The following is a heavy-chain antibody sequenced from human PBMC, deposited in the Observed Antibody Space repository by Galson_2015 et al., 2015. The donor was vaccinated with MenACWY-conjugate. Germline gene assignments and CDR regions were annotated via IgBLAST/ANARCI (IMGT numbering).Heavy chain of an antibody. J-gene: IGHJ4*02. CDR3: ARVPGYSYGYYDW. V-gene: IGHV3-48*02. D-gene: IGHD5-18*01. CDR1: GFTFSTYS. CDR2: ISSSSSTI. Sequence: SLRLSCAASGFTFSTYSMNWVRQAPGKGLEWVSYISSSSSTIYYADSVKGRFTISRDNAKNSLYLQMNTLRDEDTAVYYCARVPGYSYGYYDWWGPGTLVTVSS.